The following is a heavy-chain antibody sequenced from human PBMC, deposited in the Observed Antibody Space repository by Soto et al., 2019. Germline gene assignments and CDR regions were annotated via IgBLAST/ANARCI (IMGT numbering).Heavy chain of an antibody. J-gene: IGHJ4*02. CDR2: ISAYNGNT. V-gene: IGHV1-18*01. Sequence: GASVKVSCKASGYTFTSYGISWVRQAPGQGLEWMGWISAYNGNTNYAQKLQGRVTMTTDTSTSTAYMELRSLRSDDTAVYYCARVAGWSRNIWGSYRPNYSDYWGQGTLVTVSS. CDR1: GYTFTSYG. CDR3: ARVAGWSRNIWGSYRPNYSDY. D-gene: IGHD3-16*02.